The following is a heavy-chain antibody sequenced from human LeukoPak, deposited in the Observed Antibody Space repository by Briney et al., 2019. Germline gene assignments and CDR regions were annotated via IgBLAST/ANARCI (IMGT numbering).Heavy chain of an antibody. Sequence: GRSLRLSCAASGFTFSNHGMHWVRQAPGKGLEWVAVIWYDGRYKFFSDSVKGRFTNSRDNSKSTLYLQINSLRAEDTAVYYCARDPTARIAVPDYWGQGTLVTVSS. CDR1: GFTFSNHG. D-gene: IGHD6-19*01. CDR3: ARDPTARIAVPDY. J-gene: IGHJ4*02. CDR2: IWYDGRYK. V-gene: IGHV3-33*01.